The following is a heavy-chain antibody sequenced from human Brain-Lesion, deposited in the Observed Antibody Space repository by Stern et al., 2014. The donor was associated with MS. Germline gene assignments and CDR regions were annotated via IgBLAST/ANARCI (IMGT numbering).Heavy chain of an antibody. J-gene: IGHJ6*02. CDR2: IFNSGST. V-gene: IGHV4-61*02. Sequence: QLQLQESGPGLVKPSQTLSLSCTVSGGSISSGGYYWSWIRQPAGKGLEWIGRIFNSGSTSYNPSPKSRVTISIDTSKNQFSLRLNSMTAADTAVYYCARGRVVPGFQYYATDVWGQGTTVIVSS. CDR3: ARGRVVPGFQYYATDV. CDR1: GGSISSGGYY. D-gene: IGHD2-2*01.